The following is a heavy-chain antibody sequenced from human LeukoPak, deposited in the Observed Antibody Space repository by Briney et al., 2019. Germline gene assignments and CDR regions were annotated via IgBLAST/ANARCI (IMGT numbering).Heavy chain of an antibody. Sequence: GGSLRLSCAASGFTFSNAWMSWVRQAPGKGLEWVGRIKSKTDGGTTDYAAPVKGRFTISRDDSKNTLYLQMNSLKTEDTAVYYCTMFYGDYEEGAFDIWGQGTMVTVSS. CDR1: GFTFSNAW. CDR2: IKSKTDGGTT. D-gene: IGHD4-17*01. J-gene: IGHJ3*02. V-gene: IGHV3-15*01. CDR3: TMFYGDYEEGAFDI.